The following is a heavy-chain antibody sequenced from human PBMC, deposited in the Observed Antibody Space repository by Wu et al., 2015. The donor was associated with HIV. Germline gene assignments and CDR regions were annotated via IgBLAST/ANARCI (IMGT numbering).Heavy chain of an antibody. CDR2: IIPFFGIA. V-gene: IGHV1-69*13. CDR1: GGTFSSNA. Sequence: QVQLVQSGAEVKKAGSSVKVSCKGSGGTFSSNAVSWVRQGPGQGLEWMGGIIPFFGIATYAQKFQGRVTITVDDSSSTAYMQLNSLRSEDTAVFYXATTYRDQLLSRRPNNWGLLAFDTLGPRDQWSPVSS. D-gene: IGHD2-2*01. CDR3: ATTYRDQLLSRRPNNWGLLAFDT. J-gene: IGHJ3*02.